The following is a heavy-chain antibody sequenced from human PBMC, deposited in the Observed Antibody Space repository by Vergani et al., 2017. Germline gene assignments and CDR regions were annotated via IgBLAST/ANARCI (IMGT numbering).Heavy chain of an antibody. Sequence: QVQLVQSGAEVKKPGASVKVSCKVSGYTLTELSMHWVRQAPGKGLEWMGGFDPEDGETIYAQKFQGRVTMTEDTSTDTAYMELSSLRSEDTAVYYCVTLAPKNYCSSTSCFAAFDPWGQGTLVTVSS. J-gene: IGHJ5*02. CDR1: GYTLTELS. CDR3: VTLAPKNYCSSTSCFAAFDP. D-gene: IGHD2-2*01. CDR2: FDPEDGET. V-gene: IGHV1-24*01.